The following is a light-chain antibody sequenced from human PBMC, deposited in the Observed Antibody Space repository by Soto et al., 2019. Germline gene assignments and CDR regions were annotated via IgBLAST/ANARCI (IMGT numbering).Light chain of an antibody. Sequence: QSVLTQPASVSGSSGQSITISCTGTSSDIGIHNYVSWYQQHPGKTPKLLIYEVSNRPSGVSNRFSGSKSGNTASLTISGLQAEDEADYYCSSYTGSSTLVFGGGTKLTVL. V-gene: IGLV2-14*01. CDR1: SSDIGIHNY. J-gene: IGLJ3*02. CDR3: SSYTGSSTLV. CDR2: EVS.